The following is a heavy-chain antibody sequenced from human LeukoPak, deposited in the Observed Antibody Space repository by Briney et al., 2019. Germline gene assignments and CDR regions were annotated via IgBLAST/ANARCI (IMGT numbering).Heavy chain of an antibody. V-gene: IGHV7-4-1*02. D-gene: IGHD1-26*01. CDR2: INTNTGNP. CDR1: GYTFTRYG. CDR3: ARDSISGSYVHYDN. J-gene: IGHJ4*02. Sequence: ASVKVSCKASGYTFTRYGMNWVRQAPGQGLEWMGWINTNTGNPTYAQGFTGRFVFSLDTSVSTAYLQINSLKAEDTAVYYCARDSISGSYVHYDNWGQGTLVTVSS.